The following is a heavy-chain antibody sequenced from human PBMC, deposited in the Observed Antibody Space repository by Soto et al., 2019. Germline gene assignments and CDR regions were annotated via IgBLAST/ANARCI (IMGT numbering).Heavy chain of an antibody. CDR2: IIPIFGPA. V-gene: IGHV1-69*13. Sequence: SVKVSCKSSGHTFSSHSINWVRQAPGQGLEWMGGIIPIFGPANFAKKFQGRVTITADESTTTAYMELNSLRSEDTAVYYCATGSFTSTGGRIGYHYNAMDVWGQGTTVTVSS. D-gene: IGHD2-2*01. CDR3: ATGSFTSTGGRIGYHYNAMDV. J-gene: IGHJ6*02. CDR1: GHTFSSHS.